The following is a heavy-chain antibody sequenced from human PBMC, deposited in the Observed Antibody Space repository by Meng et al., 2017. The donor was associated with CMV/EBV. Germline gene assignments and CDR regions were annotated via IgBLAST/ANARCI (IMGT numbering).Heavy chain of an antibody. CDR1: GGTFSSYA. D-gene: IGHD2-2*01. J-gene: IGHJ6*02. V-gene: IGHV1-69*05. Sequence: SVQVSCKASGGTFSSYAISWVRQAPGQGLEWMGGIIPIFGTANYAQKFQGRVTITTDESTITAYMELSSLRSEDTAVYYCARAPIVVVPAAVPYYYYCMDVLGQGTTVTVSS. CDR3: ARAPIVVVPAAVPYYYYCMDV. CDR2: IIPIFGTA.